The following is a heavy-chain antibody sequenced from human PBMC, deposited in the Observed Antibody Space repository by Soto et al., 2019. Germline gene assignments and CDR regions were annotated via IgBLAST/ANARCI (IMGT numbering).Heavy chain of an antibody. V-gene: IGHV3-30*04. D-gene: IGHD6-6*01. CDR2: ISDDGRNK. J-gene: IGHJ5*02. CDR1: GFTLSHYA. CDR3: AKDTKKYSSSFWFDP. Sequence: GGSLRLSCAAAGFTLSHYAMHWVRQTPGRGLEWVTIISDDGRNKDYAASVKGRFTISRDNSKNSLYLQMNSLRTEDTALYYCAKDTKKYSSSFWFDPWGQGTLVTVSS.